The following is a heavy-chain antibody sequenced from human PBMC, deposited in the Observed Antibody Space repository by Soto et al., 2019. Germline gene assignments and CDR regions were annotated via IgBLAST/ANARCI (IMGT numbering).Heavy chain of an antibody. CDR2: INHSGST. Sequence: SETLSLTCAVYGGSFSGYHWSWIRQPPGKGLEWIGEINHSGSTNYNPSLKSRVTISVDTSKNQFSLKLSSVTAADTAVYYCARGTFITMVRGVRGGGWFDPWGQGTLVTVSS. J-gene: IGHJ5*02. CDR3: ARGTFITMVRGVRGGGWFDP. CDR1: GGSFSGYH. V-gene: IGHV4-34*01. D-gene: IGHD3-10*01.